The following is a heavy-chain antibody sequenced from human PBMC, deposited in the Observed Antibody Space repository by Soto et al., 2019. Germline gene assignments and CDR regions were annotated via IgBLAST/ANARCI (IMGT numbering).Heavy chain of an antibody. D-gene: IGHD3-22*01. V-gene: IGHV4-30-4*01. CDR3: ATEGGNYHDSSGDWHSWFDP. J-gene: IGHJ5*02. CDR1: GGSISSGDYY. Sequence: QVQLQESGPGLVKPSQTLSLTCIVSGGSISSGDYYWSWIRQPPGKGLEWIGYIYNTGSTYYNPSLQSRVTISVDTSKNQFSLKLTSVTAADTAVYYWATEGGNYHDSSGDWHSWFDPWGQGILVTVSS. CDR2: IYNTGST.